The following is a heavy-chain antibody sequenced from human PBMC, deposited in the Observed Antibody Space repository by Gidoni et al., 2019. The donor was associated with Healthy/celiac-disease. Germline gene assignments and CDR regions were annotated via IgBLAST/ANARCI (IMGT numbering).Heavy chain of an antibody. CDR1: GSPLSRYE. V-gene: IGHV3-48*03. CDR3: ARDLGGVAAAGKGLDY. Sequence: EVALVESGGGLGQPSGYPEPSRAGSGSPLSRYEMNWARQAPGKGLEWVSYISSCGSTSSDADSVTGRFTISSDNAKNSLYLQMNSLRAEDTAVYYCARDLGGVAAAGKGLDYWGQGTLVTVSS. D-gene: IGHD6-13*01. CDR2: ISSCGSTS. J-gene: IGHJ4*02.